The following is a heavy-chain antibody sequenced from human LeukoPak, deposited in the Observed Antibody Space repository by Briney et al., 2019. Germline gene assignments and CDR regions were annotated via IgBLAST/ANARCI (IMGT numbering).Heavy chain of an antibody. D-gene: IGHD3-3*01. CDR1: GGSFSGYY. V-gene: IGHV4-34*01. Sequence: SETLSLTCAVYGGSFSGYYWSWIRQPPGKGLEWIGEINHSGSTNYNPSLKSRVTISVDTSKNQFSLKLSSVTAADTAVYYCARCLRTIFGVVMRYYYYGMDVWGQGTTVTVSS. J-gene: IGHJ6*02. CDR2: INHSGST. CDR3: ARCLRTIFGVVMRYYYYGMDV.